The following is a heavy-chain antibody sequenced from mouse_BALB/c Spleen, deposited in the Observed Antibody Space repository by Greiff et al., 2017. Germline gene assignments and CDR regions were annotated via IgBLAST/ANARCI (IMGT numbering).Heavy chain of an antibody. J-gene: IGHJ4*01. CDR3: AREDYYYGSPRY. CDR2: ISSGSSTI. CDR1: GFTFSSFG. Sequence: DVKLVESGGGLVQPGGSRKLSCAASGFTFSSFGMHWVRQAPEKGLEWVAYISSGSSTIYYADTVKGRFTISRDNPKNTLFLQMTSLRSEDTAMYYCAREDYYYGSPRYWGQGTSVTVSS. D-gene: IGHD1-1*01. V-gene: IGHV5-17*02.